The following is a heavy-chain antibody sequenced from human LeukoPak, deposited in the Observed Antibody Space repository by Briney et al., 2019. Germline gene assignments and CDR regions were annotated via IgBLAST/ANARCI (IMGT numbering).Heavy chain of an antibody. CDR1: GFIFTDYP. CDR2: IRTTAEGAKYA. Sequence: PGGSLRLSCATSGFIFTDYPMNWVRQAPGKGLEWISNIRTTAEGAKYAYYADSVKGRVTISRDDGKNTLYLHMNSLRDDDTAFYYAAADQRDAFDYWGQGILVTVSS. CDR3: AADQRDAFDY. D-gene: IGHD5-24*01. J-gene: IGHJ4*02. V-gene: IGHV3-48*02.